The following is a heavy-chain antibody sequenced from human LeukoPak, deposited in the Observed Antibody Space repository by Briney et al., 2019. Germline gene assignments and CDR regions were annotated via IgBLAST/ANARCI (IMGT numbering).Heavy chain of an antibody. D-gene: IGHD6-19*01. J-gene: IGHJ6*02. CDR1: GFTFSSYW. CDR3: AKALGRSGWYYYYYGMDV. V-gene: IGHV3-7*03. CDR2: IKDDGSEK. Sequence: GRSLRLSCAASGFTFSSYWMSWVRQAPGKGLEWVANIKDDGSEKYYVDSVKGRFTISRDDAKNSLYLQMNSLRAEDTAVYYCAKALGRSGWYYYYYGMDVWGQGTTVTVSS.